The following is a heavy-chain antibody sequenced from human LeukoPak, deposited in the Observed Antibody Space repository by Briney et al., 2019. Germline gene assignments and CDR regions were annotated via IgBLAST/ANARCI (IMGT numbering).Heavy chain of an antibody. J-gene: IGHJ4*02. CDR3: ARYSNFYDVSHDKAEDF. CDR2: VFRSGST. Sequence: TLSLTCTVTGDSISRGTYYWTWVRQPAGKGLEWIGRVFRSGSTYYNPSLKSRVTISIDTSNNQFSLHLRSVTAADTAVYYCARYSNFYDVSHDKAEDFWGQGTLVTVSS. V-gene: IGHV4-61*02. CDR1: GDSISRGTYY. D-gene: IGHD3-22*01.